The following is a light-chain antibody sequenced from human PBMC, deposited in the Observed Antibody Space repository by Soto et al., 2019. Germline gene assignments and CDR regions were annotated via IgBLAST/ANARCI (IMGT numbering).Light chain of an antibody. Sequence: QSVLTQPPSASRSPGQSVTISCTGTSSDVGGYNYVSWYQQHPGKAPKLMIYEVSKRPSGVPDRFSGSKSGNTASLTVSGLQPEDEADYYCSSYAGSNKSVFGTGTKV. CDR3: SSYAGSNKSV. V-gene: IGLV2-8*01. CDR2: EVS. J-gene: IGLJ1*01. CDR1: SSDVGGYNY.